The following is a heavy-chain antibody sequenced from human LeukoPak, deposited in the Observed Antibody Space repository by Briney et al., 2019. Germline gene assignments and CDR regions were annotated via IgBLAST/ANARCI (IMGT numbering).Heavy chain of an antibody. CDR3: ARGGVHHAFDV. CDR2: IDNDGRGT. V-gene: IGHV3-74*01. CDR1: GFIFSSYG. D-gene: IGHD3-3*01. J-gene: IGHJ3*01. Sequence: WSLRLSCAASGFIFSSYGFYWVRQVPGKGLEYVSRIDNDGRGTTYADSVKGRYTISRDNTKNTVYLQMNSLRPEDTAMYYCARGGVHHAFDVWGQGTMVTVSS.